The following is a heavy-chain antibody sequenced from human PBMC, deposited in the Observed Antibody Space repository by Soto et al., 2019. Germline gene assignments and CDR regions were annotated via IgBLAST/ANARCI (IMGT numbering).Heavy chain of an antibody. CDR2: IYHTGST. D-gene: IGHD2-2*01. J-gene: IGHJ4*02. CDR1: SGSVSIGGYF. V-gene: IGHV4-31*03. Sequence: PSETLSLTCTVSSGSVSIGGYFWSWIRQLPGKGLEWIGYIYHTGSTFYNPSLKSRVTISLDTSKSQFSLRLTSVTAADTAMYFCAGSSERSMFDYWGPGTMVTVSS. CDR3: AGSSERSMFDY.